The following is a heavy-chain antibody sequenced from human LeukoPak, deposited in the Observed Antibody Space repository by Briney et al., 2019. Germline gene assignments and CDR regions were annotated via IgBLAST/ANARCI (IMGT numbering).Heavy chain of an antibody. J-gene: IGHJ4*02. V-gene: IGHV3-23*01. CDR3: AKDFGGMNYYFDY. CDR2: ISGSGGST. Sequence: GGSLRLSCAASGFTFSSYAMSWVRQAPGKGLEWVSAISGSGGSTYYADSVKGRFTISRDNSKSTLYLQMNSLRAEDTAVYYCAKDFGGMNYYFDYWGQGTLVTVSS. D-gene: IGHD3-3*01. CDR1: GFTFSSYA.